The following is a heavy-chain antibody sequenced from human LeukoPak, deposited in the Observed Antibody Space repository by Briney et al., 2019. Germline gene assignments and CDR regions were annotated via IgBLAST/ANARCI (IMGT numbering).Heavy chain of an antibody. CDR3: AKVVSPLRYCDWFPSD. D-gene: IGHD3-9*01. V-gene: IGHV3-30*18. J-gene: IGHJ4*02. Sequence: PGGSLRLSCAASGFTFSSYGMHWVRQAPGKGLEWVAVISYDGSNKYYADSVKGRFTISRDNSKNTLYLQMNSLTAEQTAVYYCAKVVSPLRYCDWFPSDWGQGTLVTVSS. CDR2: ISYDGSNK. CDR1: GFTFSSYG.